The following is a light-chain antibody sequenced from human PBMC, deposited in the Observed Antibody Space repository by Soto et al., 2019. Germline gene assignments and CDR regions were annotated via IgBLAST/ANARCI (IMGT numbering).Light chain of an antibody. CDR1: SSNIGAGYD. Sequence: QSVLTQPPSVSGAPGQRVTISCTGSSSNIGAGYDVHWYQQLPGTAPKLLIYGNSNRPSGVPDRFSGSKSGTSASLAITGLQAEDEADYYCQSYDSSLFWVFGGGTKVT. CDR3: QSYDSSLFWV. V-gene: IGLV1-40*01. J-gene: IGLJ3*02. CDR2: GNS.